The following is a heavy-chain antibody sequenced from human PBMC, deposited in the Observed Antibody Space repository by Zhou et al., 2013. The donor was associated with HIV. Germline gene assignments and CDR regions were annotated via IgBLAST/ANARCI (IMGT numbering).Heavy chain of an antibody. J-gene: IGHJ4*02. CDR3: VTGYPYYLDY. CDR1: GFTFNIYR. D-gene: IGHD1-26*01. CDR2: INGDGSSHGGST. V-gene: IGHV3-74*01. Sequence: VQLVESGGGLIQPGGSLRLSCAASGFTFNIYRMHWVRQAPGKGLVWVSHINGDGSSHGGSTTYADSVKGRFTTSRDNAKNTLHLQMNSLRAEDTAVYYCVTGYPYYLDYWGQGTLVTVSS.